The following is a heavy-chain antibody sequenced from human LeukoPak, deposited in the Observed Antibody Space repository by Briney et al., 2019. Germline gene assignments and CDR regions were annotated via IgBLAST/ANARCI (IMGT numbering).Heavy chain of an antibody. CDR2: IYHSGST. V-gene: IGHV4-4*02. CDR1: GGSISSSNW. CDR3: ARDQVLGVDAFDI. J-gene: IGHJ3*02. Sequence: PSETLSLTCAVSGGSISSSNWWSWVRQPPGKGLEWIGEIYHSGSTNYNPSLKSRVTISVDKSKNQFSLKLSSVTAADTAVYYCARDQVLGVDAFDIWGQGTMVTVSS.